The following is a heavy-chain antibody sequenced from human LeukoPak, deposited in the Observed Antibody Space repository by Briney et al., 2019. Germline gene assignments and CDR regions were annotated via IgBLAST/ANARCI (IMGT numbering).Heavy chain of an antibody. CDR2: IYHSGST. CDR1: GGSISSGSYY. V-gene: IGHV4-61*10. Sequence: PSETLSLTCTVSGGSISSGSYYWSWIRQPAGKGLEWIGSIYHSGSTYYNPSLKSRVTISVDTSKNQFSLKLSSVTAADTAVYYCARATGTKWELQVDYWGQGTLVTVSS. D-gene: IGHD1-26*01. CDR3: ARATGTKWELQVDY. J-gene: IGHJ4*02.